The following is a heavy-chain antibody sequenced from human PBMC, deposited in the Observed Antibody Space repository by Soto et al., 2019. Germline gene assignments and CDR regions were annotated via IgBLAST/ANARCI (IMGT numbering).Heavy chain of an antibody. D-gene: IGHD5-18*01. Sequence: QVQIVQSGAEVKKPGASVKVSCKTSGYTFTLYTIHCVRQAPGQRLEWMGWINTGNGNTKYSQMFQGRVPRSRDTSASTSYMELSRLTSEDTAVYYCAKLGGGYIFGPYLDYWGQGTLVTVSS. J-gene: IGHJ4*02. CDR2: INTGNGNT. CDR3: AKLGGGYIFGPYLDY. V-gene: IGHV1-3*04. CDR1: GYTFTLYT.